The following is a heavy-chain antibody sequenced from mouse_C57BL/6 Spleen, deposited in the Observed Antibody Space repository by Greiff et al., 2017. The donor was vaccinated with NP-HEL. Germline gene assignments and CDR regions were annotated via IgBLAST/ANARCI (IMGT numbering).Heavy chain of an antibody. CDR2: IYPGDGDT. CDR1: GYAFSSSW. CDR3: ARSGYGSSYWYFDV. V-gene: IGHV1-82*01. J-gene: IGHJ1*03. Sequence: QVQLKQSGPELVKPGASVKISCKASGYAFSSSWMNWVKQRPGKGLEWIGRIYPGDGDTNYNGKFKGKATLTADKSSSTAYMQLSSLTSEDSAVYFWARSGYGSSYWYFDVWGTGTTVTVSS. D-gene: IGHD1-1*01.